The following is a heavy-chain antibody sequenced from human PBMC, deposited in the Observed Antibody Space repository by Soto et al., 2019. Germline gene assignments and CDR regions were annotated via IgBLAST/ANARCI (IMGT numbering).Heavy chain of an antibody. J-gene: IGHJ5*02. Sequence: QVQLVQSGAEVKKPGASVKVSCKASGYTFTSYDINWVRQATGQGLEWMGWMNPNSGNTGYAQKLQGRVTMTTDTSTSTAYMELRSLRSDDTAVYYCARVVGIAVAGWFDPWGQGTLVTVSS. V-gene: IGHV1-8*01. CDR2: MNPNSGNT. CDR3: ARVVGIAVAGWFDP. D-gene: IGHD6-19*01. CDR1: GYTFTSYD.